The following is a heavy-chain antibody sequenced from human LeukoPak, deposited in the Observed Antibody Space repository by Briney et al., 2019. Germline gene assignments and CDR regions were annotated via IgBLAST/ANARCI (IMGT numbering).Heavy chain of an antibody. CDR3: TARSGDTAMVPNYFDY. J-gene: IGHJ4*02. D-gene: IGHD5-18*01. CDR1: GFTFSGSA. V-gene: IGHV3-73*01. Sequence: GGSLSLSCAASGFTFSGSAMHWVRQASGKGLEWVGRIRSKANSYATDYAASVKGRFTISRDDSKNTAYLQMNSLKTEDTAVYYCTARSGDTAMVPNYFDYWGQGTLVTVSS. CDR2: IRSKANSYAT.